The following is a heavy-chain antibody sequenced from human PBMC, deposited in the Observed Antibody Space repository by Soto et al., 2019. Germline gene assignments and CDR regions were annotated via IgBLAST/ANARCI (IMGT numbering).Heavy chain of an antibody. Sequence: ASVKVSCKASGYTFTSYGISWVRQAPGQGLEWIGWISAYNGNTNYAQKLQGRVTMTTDTSTSTAYMELRSLRSDDTAVYYCARDVTVTTGAYYYYMDVWGKGTTVTVSS. J-gene: IGHJ6*03. CDR2: ISAYNGNT. CDR1: GYTFTSYG. CDR3: ARDVTVTTGAYYYYMDV. D-gene: IGHD4-17*01. V-gene: IGHV1-18*01.